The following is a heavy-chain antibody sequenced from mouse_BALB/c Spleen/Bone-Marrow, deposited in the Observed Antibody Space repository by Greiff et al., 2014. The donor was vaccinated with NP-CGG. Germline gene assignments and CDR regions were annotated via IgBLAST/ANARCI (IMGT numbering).Heavy chain of an antibody. D-gene: IGHD1-3*01. V-gene: IGHV1S22*01. CDR3: ARRLRGYYAMDY. J-gene: IGHJ4*01. CDR2: GYPGRGSI. Sequence: LQQSGSELVRPGASVKLSCKASGYTFTNYWIHWVKQRPGQGLEWIGNGYPGRGSINSDEKFKTKATLTVDTSSSTAYMHLNSLTSEDSAVYYCARRLRGYYAMDYWGQGTSVTVSS. CDR1: GYTFTNYW.